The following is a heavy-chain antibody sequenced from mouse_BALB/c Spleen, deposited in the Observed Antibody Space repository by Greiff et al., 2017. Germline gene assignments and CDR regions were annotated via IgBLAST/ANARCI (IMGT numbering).Heavy chain of an antibody. CDR3: TRHYTDD. D-gene: IGHD2-12*01. J-gene: IGHJ2*01. Sequence: EVKLMESGGGLVQPGGSMKLSCVASGFTFSNYWMNWVRQSPEKGLEWVAEIRLKSNNYATHYAESVKGRFTISRDDSKSSVYLLMNNLRAEDTGIYYCTRHYTDDWGQGTTLTVSS. CDR2: IRLKSNNYAT. V-gene: IGHV6-6*02. CDR1: GFTFSNYW.